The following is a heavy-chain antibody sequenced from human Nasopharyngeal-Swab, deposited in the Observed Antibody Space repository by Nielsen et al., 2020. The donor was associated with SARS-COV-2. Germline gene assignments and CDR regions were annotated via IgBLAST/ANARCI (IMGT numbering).Heavy chain of an antibody. J-gene: IGHJ4*02. Sequence: LSLTCTVSGYSISSGYYWGWIRQPPGKGLEWIASIYHSGNTYYNPSLKSRVTISVDTSKNQFSLKLNSVTAADTALYFCVHLWLPGFWGQGTLVTVSS. CDR2: IYHSGNT. CDR3: VHLWLPGF. CDR1: GYSISSGYY. V-gene: IGHV4-38-2*02. D-gene: IGHD2-21*01.